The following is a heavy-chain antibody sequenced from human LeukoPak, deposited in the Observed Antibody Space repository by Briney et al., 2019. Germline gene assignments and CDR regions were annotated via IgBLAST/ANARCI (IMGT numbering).Heavy chain of an antibody. D-gene: IGHD3-10*01. CDR3: VKVAKYYYGSETYYFFEH. CDR1: GFTFSSYA. Sequence: GGSLRLSCAASGFTFSSYAMSWVRQAPGKGLEWVANINQDGTEKYYVDSVKGRFTISRDNAKNSLDLQMNSLRVEDTGIYYCVKVAKYYYGSETYYFFEHWGQGTPVTASS. V-gene: IGHV3-7*01. J-gene: IGHJ4*02. CDR2: INQDGTEK.